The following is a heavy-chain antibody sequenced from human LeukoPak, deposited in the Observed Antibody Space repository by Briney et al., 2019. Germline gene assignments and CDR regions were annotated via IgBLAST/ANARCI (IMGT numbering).Heavy chain of an antibody. Sequence: SETLSLTCTVSGGSISSGSYYWSWIRQPAGKGLKWIGRIYTSGSTNYNPSLKSRVTISVDTSKNQFSLKLSSVTAADTAVYYCAREDGESFDPWGQGTLVTVSS. V-gene: IGHV4-61*02. CDR3: AREDGESFDP. J-gene: IGHJ5*02. CDR1: GGSISSGSYY. CDR2: IYTSGST. D-gene: IGHD4-17*01.